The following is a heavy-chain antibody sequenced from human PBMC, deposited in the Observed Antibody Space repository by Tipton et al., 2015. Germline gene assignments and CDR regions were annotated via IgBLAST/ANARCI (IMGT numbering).Heavy chain of an antibody. D-gene: IGHD5-12*01. J-gene: IGHJ5*02. V-gene: IGHV4-34*01. Sequence: TLSLTCAVYGGSFSGYYWNWIRQPPGKGLEWIGEINHSGRSNYTPSLKSRVTISVDNSKNQFSLKLSSVTAAEMAVYYCAGRSTASGPPGRFYPWGQGTLVAVSS. CDR1: GGSFSGYY. CDR2: INHSGRS. CDR3: AGRSTASGPPGRFYP.